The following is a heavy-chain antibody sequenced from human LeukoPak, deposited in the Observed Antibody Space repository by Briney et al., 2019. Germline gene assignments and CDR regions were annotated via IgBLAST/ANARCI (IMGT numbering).Heavy chain of an antibody. CDR3: AKRRGYSYMGGYHYMDV. CDR2: ISGSGGST. V-gene: IGHV3-23*01. J-gene: IGHJ6*03. CDR1: GFTFGSYS. Sequence: GGSLRLSCAASGFTFGSYSMPWVRQAPGKGLEWVSCISGSGGSTYYADSVKGRFTVSRDNSKKTLHLQMNSLRAEDTALYYSAKRRGYSYMGGYHYMDVWGKGTTVTISS. D-gene: IGHD5-18*01.